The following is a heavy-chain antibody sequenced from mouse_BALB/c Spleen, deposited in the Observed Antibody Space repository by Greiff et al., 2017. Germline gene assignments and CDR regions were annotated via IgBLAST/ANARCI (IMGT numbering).Heavy chain of an antibody. V-gene: IGHV1-15*01. CDR2: IDPETGGT. CDR3: TRWGITGAWFAY. J-gene: IGHJ3*01. Sequence: VQLQQSGAELVRPGASVTLSCKASGYTFTDYEMHWVKQTPVHGLEWIGAIDPETGGTAYNQKFKGKATLTADKSSSTAYMELRSLTSEDSAVYYCTRWGITGAWFAYWGQGTLVTVSA. D-gene: IGHD2-4*01. CDR1: GYTFTDYE.